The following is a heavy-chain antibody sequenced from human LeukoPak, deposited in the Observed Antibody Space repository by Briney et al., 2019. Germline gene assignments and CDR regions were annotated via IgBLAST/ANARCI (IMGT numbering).Heavy chain of an antibody. J-gene: IGHJ5*02. CDR3: ARDPGSFLSSSGWLNRFDP. Sequence: ASVKVSCKASGYTFTSYGISWVRQAPGQGLEWMGWISAYNGNTNYAQKFQGRVTMTTDTSTSTAYMELRSLRSDDTAVYYCARDPGSFLSSSGWLNRFDPWGQGTLVTVSS. CDR1: GYTFTSYG. CDR2: ISAYNGNT. V-gene: IGHV1-18*01. D-gene: IGHD6-19*01.